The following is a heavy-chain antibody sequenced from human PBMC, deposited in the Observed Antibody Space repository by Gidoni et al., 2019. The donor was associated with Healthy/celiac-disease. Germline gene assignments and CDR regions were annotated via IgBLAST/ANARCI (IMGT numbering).Heavy chain of an antibody. Sequence: QVQLQESGPGLVKPSQTLSLTCTVSGGSISSGSYYWSWIRQPAGKGLEWIGRIYTSGSTNYNPSLKSRVAISVDTSKNQFSLKLSSVTAADTAVYYCARGVDAFDIWGQGTVVTVSS. CDR2: IYTSGST. V-gene: IGHV4-61*02. CDR1: GGSISSGSYY. CDR3: ARGVDAFDI. J-gene: IGHJ3*02.